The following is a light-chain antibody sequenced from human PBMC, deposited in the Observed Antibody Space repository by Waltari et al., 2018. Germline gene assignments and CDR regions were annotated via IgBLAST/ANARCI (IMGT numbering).Light chain of an antibody. CDR2: GVS. V-gene: IGLV2-23*02. J-gene: IGLJ1*01. CDR3: CSYAGSSTSLYV. Sequence: QQRPRNAPKLIICGVSRGPSGVCNLFSGSKSGNTASLTISGLQAEDEADYYCCSYAGSSTSLYVFGTGTKVTVL.